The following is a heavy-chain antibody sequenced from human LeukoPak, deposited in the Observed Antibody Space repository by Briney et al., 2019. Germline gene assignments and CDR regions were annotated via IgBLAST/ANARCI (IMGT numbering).Heavy chain of an antibody. V-gene: IGHV4-39*07. CDR3: ARARSSSWRSNFDY. D-gene: IGHD6-13*01. J-gene: IGHJ4*02. CDR2: IYYSGST. CDR1: GGSISSSSYY. Sequence: SETLSLTCTVSGGSISSSSYYWGWIRQPPGKGLEWIGSIYYSGSTYYNPSLKSRVTISVDTSKNQFSLKLSSATAADTAVYYCARARSSSWRSNFDYWGQGTLVTVSS.